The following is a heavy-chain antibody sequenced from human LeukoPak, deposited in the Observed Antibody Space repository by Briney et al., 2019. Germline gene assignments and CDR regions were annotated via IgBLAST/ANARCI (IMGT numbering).Heavy chain of an antibody. J-gene: IGHJ4*02. V-gene: IGHV4-34*01. D-gene: IGHD3-9*01. CDR1: GGSFSGYY. CDR3: AKIYDILPWCPEW. Sequence: SQTLSLTCAVYGGSFSGYYWSWIRQPPGKGLEWDGEINHSGSTNYNPSLKSRVTISVDTSKNQFSLKLSSVTAADTAVYYCAKIYDILPWCPEWWGQGTLVTVSS. CDR2: INHSGST.